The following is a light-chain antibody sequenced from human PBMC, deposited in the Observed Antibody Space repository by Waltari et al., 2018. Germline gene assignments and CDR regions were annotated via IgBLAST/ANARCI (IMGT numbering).Light chain of an antibody. CDR2: SAS. V-gene: IGKV3-11*01. CDR1: QSIGSY. CDR3: QHRNTGLT. J-gene: IGKJ4*01. Sequence: EIVLTQSPVTLSLSPGDTATLSCRASQSIGSYLAWYQRKPGQAPRLPTSSASNSAAGIPPRFSGGGSGTDFTLTISGLEPEDFAVYYCQHRNTGLTFGGGTKVEIE.